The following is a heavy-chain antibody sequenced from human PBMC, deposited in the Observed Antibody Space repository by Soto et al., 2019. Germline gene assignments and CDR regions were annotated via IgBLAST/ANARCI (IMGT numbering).Heavy chain of an antibody. CDR1: GGSISGTSSY. CDR3: AREFKAVAGFDAFDI. V-gene: IGHV4-39*01. D-gene: IGHD6-19*01. Sequence: QLQLQESGPGLVKPSETLSLTCTVSGGSISGTSSYWSWIRQSPGKGREWIGNVFYNGSTNCNPSLKSRVTISVDTSKNQFSLKLSSVTAADTALYYCAREFKAVAGFDAFDIWGQGTMVTVSS. CDR2: VFYNGST. J-gene: IGHJ3*02.